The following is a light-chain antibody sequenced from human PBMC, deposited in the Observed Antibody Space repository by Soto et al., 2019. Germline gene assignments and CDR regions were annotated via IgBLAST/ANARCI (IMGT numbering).Light chain of an antibody. CDR2: AAS. V-gene: IGKV1-9*01. CDR1: QGINYY. J-gene: IGKJ2*01. CDR3: QQLNSSPYT. Sequence: DIRLTQSPSFLSASVGDRVTITCRASQGINYYLAWYQQKPGKAPKLLISAASTLQSGVPSRFSGSGSGTEFTLTISSLQPEDFATYYCQQLNSSPYTFGQGTKLEIK.